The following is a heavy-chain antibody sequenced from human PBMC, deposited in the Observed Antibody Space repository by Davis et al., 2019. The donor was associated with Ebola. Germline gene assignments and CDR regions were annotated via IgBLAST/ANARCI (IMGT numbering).Heavy chain of an antibody. J-gene: IGHJ2*01. CDR3: AKGEVYYDFWSGYSGGWYFDL. CDR2: ISSGGSNI. V-gene: IGHV3-48*03. CDR1: GFTFSSYE. D-gene: IGHD3-3*01. Sequence: GESLKISCAASGFTFSSYEMNWVRQAPGKGLEWVSYISSGGSNIYYADSVKGRFTISRDNAKNSLYLQMNSLRADDTAVYYCAKGEVYYDFWSGYSGGWYFDLWGRGTLVTVSS.